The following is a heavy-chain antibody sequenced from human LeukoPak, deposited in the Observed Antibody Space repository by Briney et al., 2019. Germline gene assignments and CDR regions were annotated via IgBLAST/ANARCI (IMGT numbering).Heavy chain of an antibody. J-gene: IGHJ6*02. V-gene: IGHV1-2*04. CDR2: INPNSGGT. Sequence: VASVKVSCKASGYTFTGYYMHWVRQAPGQGLEWMGWINPNSGGTNYAQKFQGWVTMTRDTSISTAYMELSRLRSDDTAVYYCARDGKGYFDWSLYGMDVWGQGTTVTVSS. D-gene: IGHD3-9*01. CDR1: GYTFTGYY. CDR3: ARDGKGYFDWSLYGMDV.